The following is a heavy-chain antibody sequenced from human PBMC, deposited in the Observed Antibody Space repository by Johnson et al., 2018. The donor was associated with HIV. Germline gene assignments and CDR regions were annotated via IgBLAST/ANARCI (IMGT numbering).Heavy chain of an antibody. CDR3: ARMTVTSPGFFDI. J-gene: IGHJ3*02. CDR1: GFTFSSYA. D-gene: IGHD4-17*01. CDR2: ISYDGINK. Sequence: QVQVLESGGGVVQPGRSLRLSCAASGFTFSSYAMHWVRQAPGKGLECVAVISYDGINKDYADSVKGRFTISRDNSKNTLYLQMNSLRAEDTAVYYCARMTVTSPGFFDIWGQGKMVTVSS. V-gene: IGHV3-30*04.